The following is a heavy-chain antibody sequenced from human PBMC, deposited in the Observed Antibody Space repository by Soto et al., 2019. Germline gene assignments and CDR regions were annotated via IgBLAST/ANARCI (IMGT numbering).Heavy chain of an antibody. J-gene: IGHJ6*02. V-gene: IGHV1-69*13. Sequence: GASVKVSCKASGGTFSSYAISWVRQAPGQGLEWMGGIIPIFGTANYAQKFQGRVTITADESTSTAYMELSSLRSEDTAVYYCARGPVDTAMVYGMDVWGQGTTVTVSS. D-gene: IGHD5-18*01. CDR1: GGTFSSYA. CDR3: ARGPVDTAMVYGMDV. CDR2: IIPIFGTA.